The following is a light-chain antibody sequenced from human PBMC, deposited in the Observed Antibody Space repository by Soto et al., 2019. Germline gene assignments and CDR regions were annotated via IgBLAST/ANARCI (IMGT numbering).Light chain of an antibody. CDR3: NSYLTTIVA. CDR2: DVS. Sequence: QSALTQPASVSGSLGQSINISCTGTSGDVGTYDYVSWYQQHPGKAPKLLIFDVSSRPSGISDRFSGSKSGNTASLTISGLQAEDEADYYCNSYLTTIVAFGGGTKLTVL. V-gene: IGLV2-14*03. CDR1: SGDVGTYDY. J-gene: IGLJ2*01.